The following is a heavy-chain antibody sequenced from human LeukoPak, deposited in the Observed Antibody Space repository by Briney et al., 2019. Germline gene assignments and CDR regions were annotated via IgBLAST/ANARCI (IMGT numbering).Heavy chain of an antibody. CDR2: IYHSGNT. CDR3: ARGFPTSRWFDP. D-gene: IGHD1-26*01. V-gene: IGHV4-30-2*01. Sequence: SETLSLTCAVSGGSINSGGYSWSWIRQPPGKGLEWIGYIYHSGNTYYNPSLKSRVTISVDRSKNQLSLKLRSVTAADTAVYYCARGFPTSRWFDPWGQGTLVTVSS. J-gene: IGHJ5*02. CDR1: GGSINSGGYS.